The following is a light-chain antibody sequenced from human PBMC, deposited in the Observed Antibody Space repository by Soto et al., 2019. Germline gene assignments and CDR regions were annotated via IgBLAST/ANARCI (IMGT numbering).Light chain of an antibody. Sequence: EIVLTQSPGTLSLSPGERATLSCRASQSVSSSYLAWYQQKPGQSPRLLIYGASSSATGIPDRFSGSGSGTDFTLTISRLEPEEFAVYYCQHYGSSLWTFGQGTKVEIK. V-gene: IGKV3-20*01. J-gene: IGKJ1*01. CDR1: QSVSSSY. CDR3: QHYGSSLWT. CDR2: GAS.